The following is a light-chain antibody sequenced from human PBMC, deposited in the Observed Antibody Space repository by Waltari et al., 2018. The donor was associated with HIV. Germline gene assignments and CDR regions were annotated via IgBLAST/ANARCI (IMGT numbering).Light chain of an antibody. CDR2: EVS. Sequence: QSALTQPAFVSGSPGQSITISCTGTRSAFAGYNYVSWLQQHPGKAPKLMIYEVSNRPSGVTNRFSGSKSGNTASLTISGLQAEDEADYYCSSYTSSSTLSYVFGTGTKVTVL. CDR3: SSYTSSSTLSYV. V-gene: IGLV2-14*01. J-gene: IGLJ1*01. CDR1: RSAFAGYNY.